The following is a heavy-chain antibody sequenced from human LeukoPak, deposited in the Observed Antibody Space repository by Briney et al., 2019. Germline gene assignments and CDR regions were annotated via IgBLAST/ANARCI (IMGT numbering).Heavy chain of an antibody. CDR3: ARDLHPYPDYYYYYMDV. J-gene: IGHJ6*03. CDR1: GGTFSSYA. Sequence: SVKVSCKASGGTFSSYAISRVRQAPGQGLEWMGGIIPIFGTANYAQKFQGRVTITADESTSTAYMELSSLRSEDTAVYYCARDLHPYPDYYYYYMDVWGKGTTVTVSS. D-gene: IGHD4-11*01. V-gene: IGHV1-69*13. CDR2: IIPIFGTA.